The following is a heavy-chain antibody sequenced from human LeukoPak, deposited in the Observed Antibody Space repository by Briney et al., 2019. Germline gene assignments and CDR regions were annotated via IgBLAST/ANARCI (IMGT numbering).Heavy chain of an antibody. CDR3: ARDDAVDGGYLDY. J-gene: IGHJ4*02. Sequence: GGSLRLSCAASGFTFSSYAMSWVRQAPGKGLEWVSAISGSGGSTYYADSVKGRFTISRDKSKNTLYLQMNNLRAEDTAVYYCARDDAVDGGYLDYWGQGALVTVSS. CDR1: GFTFSSYA. CDR2: ISGSGGST. V-gene: IGHV3-23*01. D-gene: IGHD6-19*01.